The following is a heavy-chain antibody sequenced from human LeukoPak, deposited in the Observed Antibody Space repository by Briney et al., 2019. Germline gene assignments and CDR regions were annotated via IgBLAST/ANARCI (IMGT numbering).Heavy chain of an antibody. J-gene: IGHJ3*02. CDR1: GYTLTELS. CDR2: FDPEDGET. V-gene: IGHV1-24*01. Sequence: ASVKVSCKVSGYTLTELSMHWVRQAPGKGLEWMGGFDPEDGETIYAQKFQGRVTMNEDTSTDTAYMELSSLRSEDTAVYYCATAAFDIWGQGTMVTVSS. CDR3: ATAAFDI.